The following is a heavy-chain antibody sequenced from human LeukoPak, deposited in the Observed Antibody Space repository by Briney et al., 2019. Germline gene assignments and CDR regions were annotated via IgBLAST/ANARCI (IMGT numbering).Heavy chain of an antibody. CDR1: GGSISSYY. D-gene: IGHD1-26*01. CDR3: ARGGIIVGVDY. V-gene: IGHV4-59*01. J-gene: IGHJ4*02. CDR2: IYDSGST. Sequence: SETLSLTCTVSGGSISSYYWSWIRQPPGKGLEWIGFIYDSGSTNYNSSLKSRATISVDTSKNQFSLKLSSVTAADTAVYYCARGGIIVGVDYWGLGTLVTVSS.